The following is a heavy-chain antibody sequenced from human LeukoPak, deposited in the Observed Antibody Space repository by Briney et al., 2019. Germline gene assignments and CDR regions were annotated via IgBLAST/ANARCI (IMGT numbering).Heavy chain of an antibody. Sequence: GRSLRLSCAASGFSFSDFPVYWVRQAPGKGLEWVAVISYDGSDKYYTNSVKGRFTISRDNSKNRLYLQMNSLRAEDTAVYYCASSGGDYGDGFDIWGQGTVVTVSS. CDR2: ISYDGSDK. CDR1: GFSFSDFP. J-gene: IGHJ3*02. V-gene: IGHV3-30*04. CDR3: ASSGGDYGDGFDI. D-gene: IGHD4-17*01.